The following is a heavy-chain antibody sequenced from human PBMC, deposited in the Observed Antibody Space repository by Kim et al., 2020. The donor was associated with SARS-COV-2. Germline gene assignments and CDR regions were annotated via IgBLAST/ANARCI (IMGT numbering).Heavy chain of an antibody. V-gene: IGHV3-23*01. Sequence: AASVKCRFTISRDKSKNTLYLQLNCRRAECTAVYYCAIVASKLRFLNFEYWGQGTLVTVSP. D-gene: IGHD3-3*01. CDR3: AIVASKLRFLNFEY. J-gene: IGHJ4*02.